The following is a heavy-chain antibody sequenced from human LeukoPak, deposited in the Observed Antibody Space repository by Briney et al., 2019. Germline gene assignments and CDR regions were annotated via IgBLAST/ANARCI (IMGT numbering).Heavy chain of an antibody. V-gene: IGHV3-7*01. J-gene: IGHJ4*02. Sequence: GGSLRLSCVASGFTFSTYWMNWVRQAPGKGLEWVATIKEDGSDKFYVDSVKGRFTISRDNAKSSLYLQMNSLRAEDTAVYYCARDLSMGNTVLDYWGQGILVTVSS. D-gene: IGHD4/OR15-4a*01. CDR1: GFTFSTYW. CDR2: IKEDGSDK. CDR3: ARDLSMGNTVLDY.